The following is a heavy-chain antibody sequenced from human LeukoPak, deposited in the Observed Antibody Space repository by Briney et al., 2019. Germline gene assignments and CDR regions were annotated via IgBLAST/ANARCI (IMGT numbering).Heavy chain of an antibody. CDR2: IYTSGST. D-gene: IGHD3-10*01. CDR1: GGSISSYY. V-gene: IGHV4-4*07. CDR3: AGGGSGSYYYSWGNFDY. Sequence: PSETLSLTCTVSGGSISSYYWSWIRQPAGKGLEWIGRIYTSGSTNYNPSLKSRVTMSVDTSENQFSLKLSSVTAADTAVYYCAGGGSGSYYYSWGNFDYWGQGTLVTVSS. J-gene: IGHJ4*02.